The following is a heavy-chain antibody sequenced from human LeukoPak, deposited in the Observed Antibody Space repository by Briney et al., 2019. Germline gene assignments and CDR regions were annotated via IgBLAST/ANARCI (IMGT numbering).Heavy chain of an antibody. CDR1: GFTFSSYA. Sequence: PGGSLRLSCAASGFTFSSYAMSWVRQAPGKGLEWVSAISVGGGATYYADSVKGRFTISRDSPKNTLYLQMNSLRAEDTAIYYCARRLAGTTPRDLDYWGQGTLVTVSS. CDR2: ISVGGGAT. J-gene: IGHJ4*02. V-gene: IGHV3-23*01. CDR3: ARRLAGTTPRDLDY. D-gene: IGHD1-7*01.